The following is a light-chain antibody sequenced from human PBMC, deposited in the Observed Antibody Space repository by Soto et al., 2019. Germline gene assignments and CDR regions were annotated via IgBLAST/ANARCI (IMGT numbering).Light chain of an antibody. CDR3: QQICSTPWT. Sequence: DTPMTQSPSSLSASVRHRVTITCRASQSNSSYLNWQQHIPGKAAVLLIDAASSLQSGVTSRFSCRGSGTDFTLTISSLHPEDFATYYCQQICSTPWTFGQGTKVDIK. J-gene: IGKJ1*01. CDR2: AAS. V-gene: IGKV1-39*01. CDR1: QSNSSY.